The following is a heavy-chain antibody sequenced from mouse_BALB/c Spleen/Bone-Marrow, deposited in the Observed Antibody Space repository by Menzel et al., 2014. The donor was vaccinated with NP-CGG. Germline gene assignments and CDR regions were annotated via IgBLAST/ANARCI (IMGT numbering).Heavy chain of an antibody. J-gene: IGHJ2*01. Sequence: EVKLMESGGGLVQPGGSLKLSCAASGFTFGSYGMSWVRQTPGKRLELVATINNDGGSTYYPDSVKGRFTISRDNAQNTLYLQMSSLKSEDTAIFYCARDRPYFGYDYWGQGTTLTVSS. D-gene: IGHD1-2*01. CDR3: ARDRPYFGYDY. V-gene: IGHV5-6-3*01. CDR1: GFTFGSYG. CDR2: INNDGGST.